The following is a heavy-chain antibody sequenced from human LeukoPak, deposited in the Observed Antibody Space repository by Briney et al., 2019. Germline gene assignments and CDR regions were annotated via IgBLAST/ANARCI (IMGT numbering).Heavy chain of an antibody. J-gene: IGHJ4*02. Sequence: PSETLSLTCTVSGGSISSGSYYWSWIRQPAGKGLEWIGRIYTSGSTNYNPSLKSRVTISVDTSKNQFSLKLSSVTAADTAVYYCARADYDILTGYYHLDYWGQGTLVTVSS. V-gene: IGHV4-61*02. CDR2: IYTSGST. CDR1: GGSISSGSYY. D-gene: IGHD3-9*01. CDR3: ARADYDILTGYYHLDY.